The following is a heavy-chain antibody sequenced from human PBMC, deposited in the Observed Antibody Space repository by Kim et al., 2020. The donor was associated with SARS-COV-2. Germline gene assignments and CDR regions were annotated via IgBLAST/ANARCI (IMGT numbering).Heavy chain of an antibody. CDR3: ARGRYYFDY. J-gene: IGHJ4*02. V-gene: IGHV3-11*06. D-gene: IGHD1-20*01. Sequence: SGYTSYAESRRGRFTISRDNAQKSLYLQMNSLRAEDTAIYYCARGRYYFDYWGQGTLVTVSS. CDR2: SGYT.